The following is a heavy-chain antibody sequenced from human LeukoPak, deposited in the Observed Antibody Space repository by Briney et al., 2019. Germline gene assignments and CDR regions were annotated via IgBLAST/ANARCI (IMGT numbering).Heavy chain of an antibody. CDR1: GYTLTELS. D-gene: IGHD4-23*01. CDR2: FDPEDGET. Sequence: ASVKVSCKVSGYTLTELSMHWVRQAPGKGLEWMGGFDPEDGETIYAQKFQGRVTMTEDTSTDTAYMELSSLRSEDTAVYYCATKLLRWYPDGEHFQHWGQGTLVTVSS. V-gene: IGHV1-24*01. CDR3: ATKLLRWYPDGEHFQH. J-gene: IGHJ1*01.